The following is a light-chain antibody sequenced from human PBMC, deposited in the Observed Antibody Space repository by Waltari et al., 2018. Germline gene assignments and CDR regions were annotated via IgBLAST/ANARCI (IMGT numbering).Light chain of an antibody. CDR1: ALPNNF. J-gene: IGLJ1*01. CDR3: YSADSSGQYV. CDR2: ADT. V-gene: IGLV3-10*01. Sequence: SYELTQPPSVSVSPGQTAGITCAGDALPNNFAYWYQQKSGQAPVLVSYADTKRPPGIPAGFSGSSSGTMATWSISGAQVEDAGDYYCYSADSSGQYVFGTGTKVAV.